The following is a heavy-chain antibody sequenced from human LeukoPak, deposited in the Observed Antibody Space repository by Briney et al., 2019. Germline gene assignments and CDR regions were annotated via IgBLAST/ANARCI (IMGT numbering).Heavy chain of an antibody. Sequence: RPSETLSLTCTVSGGSISSYYWSWIRQPPGKGLEWIGYIYYSGSTNYNPSLKSRVTISVDTSKNQFSLKLSSVTAADTAVYYCARGIITAAAGRRPDYWGQGTLVTVSS. V-gene: IGHV4-59*01. D-gene: IGHD6-13*01. J-gene: IGHJ4*02. CDR2: IYYSGST. CDR3: ARGIITAAAGRRPDY. CDR1: GGSISSYY.